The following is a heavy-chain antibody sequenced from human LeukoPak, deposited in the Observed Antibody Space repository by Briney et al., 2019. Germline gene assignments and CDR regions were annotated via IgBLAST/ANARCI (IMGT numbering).Heavy chain of an antibody. V-gene: IGHV3-23*01. CDR3: AKGGDYYGASFDF. J-gene: IGHJ4*02. Sequence: PGGSLRLSCAASGFTFSNYAMTWVRQAPGKGLEWVSSISGDGGYTYYADSVKGRFTNSGDNSKNTVYVEMNSLRGEDTAIYYCAKGGDYYGASFDFWGQGTLVTVSS. D-gene: IGHD3-10*01. CDR1: GFTFSNYA. CDR2: ISGDGGYT.